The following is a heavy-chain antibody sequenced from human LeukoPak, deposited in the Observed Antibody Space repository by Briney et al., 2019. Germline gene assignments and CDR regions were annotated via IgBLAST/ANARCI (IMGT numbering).Heavy chain of an antibody. Sequence: GGSLRLSCTASGFPFSDYSMNWVRQGPGKGLEWISYIGISSGNTKYADSVKGRFTISADNARNSLYLQMNSLRVEDTAVYYCARDHNYAFDNWGQGTLVSVSS. CDR3: ARDHNYAFDN. CDR1: GFPFSDYS. J-gene: IGHJ4*02. D-gene: IGHD1-1*01. CDR2: IGISSGNT. V-gene: IGHV3-48*04.